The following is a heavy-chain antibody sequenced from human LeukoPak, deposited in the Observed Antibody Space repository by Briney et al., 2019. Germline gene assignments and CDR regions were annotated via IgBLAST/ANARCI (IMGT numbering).Heavy chain of an antibody. J-gene: IGHJ4*02. CDR3: ARGRRTAGQQLVRWLWYFDY. CDR1: GYSISSGYY. Sequence: SETLSLTCTVSGYSISSGYYWGWIRQPPGKGLEWTGSIDHSGSTYYNPSLKSRITISVDTSKNQFSLKLSSVTAADTAVYYCARGRRTAGQQLVRWLWYFDYWGQGTLVTVSS. D-gene: IGHD6-13*01. CDR2: IDHSGST. V-gene: IGHV4-38-2*02.